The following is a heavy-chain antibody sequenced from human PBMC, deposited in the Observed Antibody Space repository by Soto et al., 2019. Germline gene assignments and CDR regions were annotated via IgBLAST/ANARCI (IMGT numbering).Heavy chain of an antibody. J-gene: IGHJ4*02. V-gene: IGHV3-23*01. D-gene: IGHD2-15*01. CDR1: GFTFSSYA. CDR3: AKGVVWVVAATSYFDY. Sequence: EVQLLESGGGLVQPGGSLRLSCAASGFTFSSYAMSWVRQAPGKGLEWVSAISGSGGSTYYADSVKGRFTISRDNSKNTLYLQINSLRAEDTAVYYCAKGVVWVVAATSYFDYWGQGTLVTVSS. CDR2: ISGSGGST.